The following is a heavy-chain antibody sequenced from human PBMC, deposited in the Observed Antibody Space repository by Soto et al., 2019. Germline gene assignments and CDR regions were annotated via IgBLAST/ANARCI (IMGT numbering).Heavy chain of an antibody. CDR1: GGSFSGYY. CDR2: INHSGST. V-gene: IGHV4-34*01. CDR3: ARRRPGAARREPFDY. J-gene: IGHJ4*02. D-gene: IGHD6-6*01. Sequence: SETLSLTCAVYGGSFSGYYWSWIRQPPGKGLEWIGEINHSGSTNYNPSLKSRVTISVDTSKNQFSLKLSSVTAADTAVYYCARRRPGAARREPFDYWGQGTLVTVSS.